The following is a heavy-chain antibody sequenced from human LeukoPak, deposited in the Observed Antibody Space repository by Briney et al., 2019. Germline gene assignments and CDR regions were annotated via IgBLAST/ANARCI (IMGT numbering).Heavy chain of an antibody. CDR1: GFSFSSLE. CDR2: ISSSGSTI. Sequence: PGASLTLSCAASGFSFSSLEMNWVRRAPGKRLEWVSCISSSGSTIYYADSVRGRFTISRDNAKNSLYLQMNSLRAEDTAVYYCATTIAATDTRYFDYWGQGTLVTVSS. J-gene: IGHJ4*02. CDR3: ATTIAATDTRYFDY. D-gene: IGHD6-25*01. V-gene: IGHV3-48*03.